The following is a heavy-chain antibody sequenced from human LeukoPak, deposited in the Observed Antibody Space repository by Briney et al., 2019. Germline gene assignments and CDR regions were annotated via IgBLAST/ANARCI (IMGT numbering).Heavy chain of an antibody. Sequence: GGSLRLSCAASGFTFSSHEMNWVRQAPGEGLEWVSYTSSSGSTIYYADSVKGRFTISRDNAKNSLYLQMNSLRAEDTAVYYCARQATHDYWGQGTLVTVSS. J-gene: IGHJ4*02. D-gene: IGHD1-26*01. CDR2: TSSSGSTI. CDR3: ARQATHDY. V-gene: IGHV3-48*03. CDR1: GFTFSSHE.